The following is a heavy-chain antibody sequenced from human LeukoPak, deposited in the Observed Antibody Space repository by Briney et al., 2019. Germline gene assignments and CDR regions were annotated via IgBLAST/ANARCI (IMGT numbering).Heavy chain of an antibody. CDR1: GGSMNSYY. J-gene: IGHJ2*01. Sequence: SETLSLTCTVSGGSMNSYYWTWIRQPPGKGLEGIGYIYYSGNTDYNPSLKSRVTMSVGTSKSQSSLKLSSVTAADTAVYYCARAALGYCSGGTCYSSWYFDLWGRGTLVTVSS. CDR3: ARAALGYCSGGTCYSSWYFDL. CDR2: IYYSGNT. D-gene: IGHD2-15*01. V-gene: IGHV4-59*01.